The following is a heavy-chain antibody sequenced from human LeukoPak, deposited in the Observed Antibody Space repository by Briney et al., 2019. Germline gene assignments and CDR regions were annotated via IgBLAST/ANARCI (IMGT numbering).Heavy chain of an antibody. Sequence: PGGSLRLSCAASGFTFSYYSMNWVRQAPARGLEWVSSINPQGTSTWNADSVKGRFSISRDNAKNSLYLQMNSLSAEDTGVYYCARDFTGESGYAGYWGQGSLVIVSS. CDR2: INPQGTST. CDR3: ARDFTGESGYAGY. V-gene: IGHV3-21*06. CDR1: GFTFSYYS. D-gene: IGHD5-12*01. J-gene: IGHJ4*02.